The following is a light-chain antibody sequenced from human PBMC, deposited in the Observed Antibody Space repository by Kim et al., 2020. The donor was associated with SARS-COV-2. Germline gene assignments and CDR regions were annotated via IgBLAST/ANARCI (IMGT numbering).Light chain of an antibody. J-gene: IGKJ5*01. CDR2: HAS. CDR3: QQRGNWRIT. CDR1: QSIDRY. V-gene: IGKV3-11*01. Sequence: EIVLTQSPATLSLSPGERATLSCRASQSIDRYLAWYQQKPGQAPRLLIYHASNRATGIAARFSGSGSGTDFTRTISSLEPEDSAVYYCQQRGNWRITFGQGTRLEIK.